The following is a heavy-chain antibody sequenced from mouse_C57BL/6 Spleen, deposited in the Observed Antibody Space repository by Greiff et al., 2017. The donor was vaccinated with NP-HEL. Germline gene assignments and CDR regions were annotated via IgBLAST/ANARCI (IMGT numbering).Heavy chain of an antibody. D-gene: IGHD2-4*01. CDR1: GYSITSGYY. V-gene: IGHV3-6*01. Sequence: VQLKQSGPGLVKPSQSLSLTCSVTGYSITSGYYWNWIRQFPGNKLEWMGYISYDGSNNYNPSLKNRISITRDTSKNQFFLKLNSVTTEDTATYYCARDYDYGGAYWGQGTLVTVSA. CDR3: ARDYDYGGAY. CDR2: ISYDGSN. J-gene: IGHJ3*01.